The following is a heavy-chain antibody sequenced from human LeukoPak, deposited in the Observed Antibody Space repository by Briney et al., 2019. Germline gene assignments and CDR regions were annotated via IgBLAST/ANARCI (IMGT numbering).Heavy chain of an antibody. CDR2: INHSGST. CDR3: ARGLSAIVH. Sequence: PSETLSLTCAVYGGSFSGYYWSWIRQPPGKGLEWNGEINHSGSTNYNPSLKSRVTISVDTSKNQFSLKLSSVTAADTAVYYCARGLSAIVHWGQGTLVTVSS. CDR1: GGSFSGYY. V-gene: IGHV4-34*01. J-gene: IGHJ4*02. D-gene: IGHD2-21*02.